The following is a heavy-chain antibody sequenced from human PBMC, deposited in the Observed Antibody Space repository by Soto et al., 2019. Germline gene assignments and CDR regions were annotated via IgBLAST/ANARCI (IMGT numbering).Heavy chain of an antibody. CDR3: VTSLNYDFWRDGGRHYYFDY. CDR1: AGSISRSYW. J-gene: IGHJ4*02. D-gene: IGHD3-3*01. Sequence: SETLSLTCAVSAGSISRSYWWNWVRQPPGKGLEWFGKIYHSGSTNYNPSLKNRVTISVDKSNNQFSLTLISVTAAETAVYFCVTSLNYDFWRDGGRHYYFDYWGQGTLVTVSS. CDR2: IYHSGST. V-gene: IGHV4-4*02.